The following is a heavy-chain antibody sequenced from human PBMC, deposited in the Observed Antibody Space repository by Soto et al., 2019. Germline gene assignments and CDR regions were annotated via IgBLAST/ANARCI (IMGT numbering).Heavy chain of an antibody. J-gene: IGHJ4*02. CDR3: ARAPRGNYGYPSYFDY. CDR1: GGSISSGGYS. CDR2: IYHSGGT. D-gene: IGHD3-10*01. V-gene: IGHV4-30-2*01. Sequence: SETLSLTCAVSGGSISSGGYSWSWIRQPPGKGLEWIGYIYHSGGTYYNPSLKSRVTISVDRSKNQFSLKLSSVTAADTAVYYCARAPRGNYGYPSYFDYWGQGTLVTVS.